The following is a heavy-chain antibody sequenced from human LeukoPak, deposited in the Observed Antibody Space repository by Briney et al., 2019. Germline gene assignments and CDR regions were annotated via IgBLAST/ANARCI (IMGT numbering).Heavy chain of an antibody. J-gene: IGHJ4*02. CDR2: ISASNGNT. V-gene: IGHV1-18*01. D-gene: IGHD4-17*01. CDR3: ARAGAAVTTHYDY. Sequence: ASVKVSCKASGYSFSIFGISWVRQAPGQGLEWMGWISASNGNTKYVQKFQGRVTMTTDTSTSTAYMELRSLTSDDTAVYYCARAGAAVTTHYDYWGPGTVVAVSS. CDR1: GYSFSIFG.